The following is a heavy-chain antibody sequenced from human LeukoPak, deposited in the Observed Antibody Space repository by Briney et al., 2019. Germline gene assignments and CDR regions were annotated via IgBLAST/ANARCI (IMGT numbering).Heavy chain of an antibody. J-gene: IGHJ4*02. CDR2: IYTSGST. D-gene: IGHD3-10*01. CDR3: ARDSGLLWFGESEYYFDY. V-gene: IGHV4-4*07. CDR1: GGSISSYY. Sequence: SETLSLSCTISGGSISSYYWSWIRQPPGKGLEWIGRIYTSGSTNYNPSLKSRVTMSVDTSKNQFSLKLSSVTAADTAVYYCARDSGLLWFGESEYYFDYWGQGTLVTVSS.